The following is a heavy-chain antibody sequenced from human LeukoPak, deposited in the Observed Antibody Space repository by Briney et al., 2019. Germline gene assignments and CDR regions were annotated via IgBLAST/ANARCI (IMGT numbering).Heavy chain of an antibody. CDR2: INHSGST. CDR1: GGSFSGYY. CDR3: ARVPLPRYNSRWYPKFDY. V-gene: IGHV4-34*01. Sequence: PSLTLSLTCAVYGGSFSGYYWSWIRQPPGKGLEWIGVINHSGSTNYNPSHKRRVTIPLDTSQNHCSLKQSSVTAADTAVYYRARVPLPRYNSRWYPKFDYWGQGTLVTVSS. D-gene: IGHD6-19*01. J-gene: IGHJ4*02.